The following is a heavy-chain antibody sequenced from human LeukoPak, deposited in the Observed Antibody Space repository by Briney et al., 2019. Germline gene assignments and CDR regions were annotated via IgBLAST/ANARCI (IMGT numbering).Heavy chain of an antibody. D-gene: IGHD3-9*01. J-gene: IGHJ4*02. CDR2: INPNSGGT. Sequence: ASVKVSCKASGYTFTGYYMHWVRQAPGQGLEWMGWINPNSGGTNYAQKFQGWVTMTRDTSISTAYMELSRLRSDDTAVYYCARDRNRYYDILTGYPHLDYWGQGTLVTVSS. V-gene: IGHV1-2*04. CDR1: GYTFTGYY. CDR3: ARDRNRYYDILTGYPHLDY.